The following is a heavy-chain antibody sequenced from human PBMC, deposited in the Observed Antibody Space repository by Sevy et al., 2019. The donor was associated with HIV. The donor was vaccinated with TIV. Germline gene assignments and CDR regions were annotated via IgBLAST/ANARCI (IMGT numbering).Heavy chain of an antibody. D-gene: IGHD3-22*01. CDR2: ITGSGGTT. CDR1: RFTFSTYA. V-gene: IGHV3-23*01. J-gene: IGHJ4*02. CDR3: AKEVPGYNDDTSGCFDY. Sequence: GGSLRLSCAASRFTFSTYAMSWVRQAPGKGLEWVSAITGSGGTTYYVDSVRGRFTISRDNSKSTFFLQMNSLTAEDTVVYYCAKEVPGYNDDTSGCFDYWGQGILVTVSS.